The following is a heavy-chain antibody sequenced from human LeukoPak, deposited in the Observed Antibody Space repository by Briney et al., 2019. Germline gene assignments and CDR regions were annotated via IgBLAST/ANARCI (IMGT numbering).Heavy chain of an antibody. V-gene: IGHV4-39*01. D-gene: IGHD6-19*01. J-gene: IGHJ3*02. CDR1: GGSISSSSYY. CDR3: ARGYSSGWYYGAFGI. Sequence: SETLSLTCTVSGGSISSSSYYWGWIRQPPGKGLEWIGSIYYSGSTYYNPSLKSRVTISVDTSKNQFSLKLSSVTAADTAVYYCARGYSSGWYYGAFGIWGQGTMVTVSS. CDR2: IYYSGST.